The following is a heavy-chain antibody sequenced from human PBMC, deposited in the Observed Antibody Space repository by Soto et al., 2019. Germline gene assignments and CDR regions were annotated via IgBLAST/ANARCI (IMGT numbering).Heavy chain of an antibody. J-gene: IGHJ4*02. CDR2: IRNKPNGHTT. V-gene: IGHV3-72*01. D-gene: IGHD2-21*02. CDR3: STTVITAPLFEY. Sequence: GGSLRLSCEGSGFTFSGHYMDWVRQAPGKGLEWLGRIRNKPNGHTTAYAASVKGRFTISRDDSKNLVYLQMDSLKSEDTALYYCSTTVITAPLFEYWGQGTLVTVSS. CDR1: GFTFSGHY.